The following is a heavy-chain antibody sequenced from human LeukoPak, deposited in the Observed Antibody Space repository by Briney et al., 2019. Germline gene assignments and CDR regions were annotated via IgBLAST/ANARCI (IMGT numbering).Heavy chain of an antibody. CDR3: ARDQSVGAFDY. V-gene: IGHV3-21*01. CDR2: ISSSSSYI. CDR1: GFTFSSYW. D-gene: IGHD1-26*01. J-gene: IGHJ4*02. Sequence: MSGGSLRLSCAASGFTFSSYWMHWVRQAPGKGLEWVSSISSSSSYIYYADSVKGRFTISGDNAKNSLYLQMNSLRAEDTAVYYCARDQSVGAFDYWGQGTLVTVSS.